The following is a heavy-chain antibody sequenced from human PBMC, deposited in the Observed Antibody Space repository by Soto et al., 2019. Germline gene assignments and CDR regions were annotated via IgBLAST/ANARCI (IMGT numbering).Heavy chain of an antibody. D-gene: IGHD2-15*01. Sequence: QVQLVQSGAEVKKPGSSVKVSCKASGGTFSSYAISWVRQAPGQALEWMGGIIPIFGTANYAQKFQGRVTITADESTSTAYMELSSLRSEDTAVYYCARRGRGGSGTYYYYGMDVWGQGTTVTVSS. J-gene: IGHJ6*02. CDR2: IIPIFGTA. CDR1: GGTFSSYA. CDR3: ARRGRGGSGTYYYYGMDV. V-gene: IGHV1-69*01.